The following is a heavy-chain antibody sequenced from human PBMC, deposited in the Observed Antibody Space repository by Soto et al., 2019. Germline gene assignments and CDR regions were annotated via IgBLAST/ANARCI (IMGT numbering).Heavy chain of an antibody. CDR1: GFTVSRYT. CDR3: AKDFRPGIGDGFDI. V-gene: IGHV3-23*01. D-gene: IGHD1-1*01. Sequence: PGGSLRLSCVVSGFTVSRYTMNWVRQAPGKGLEWVSAIRSSARGTYYADSAKVRFTISRDNSKNTLYLQMNSLRADDTALYYCAKDFRPGIGDGFDIWGQGTMVTVSS. CDR2: IRSSARGT. J-gene: IGHJ3*02.